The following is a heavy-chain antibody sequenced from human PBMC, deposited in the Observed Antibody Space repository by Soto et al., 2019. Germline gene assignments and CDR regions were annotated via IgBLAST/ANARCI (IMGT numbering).Heavy chain of an antibody. J-gene: IGHJ2*01. V-gene: IGHV3-48*04. D-gene: IGHD6-19*01. CDR1: GFRFSSYS. CDR3: AVGIAVARGYFDL. CDR2: IDHSSSSV. Sequence: EVQLVESGGGLVQPGGSLRLSCAASGFRFSSYSMNRVRQAPGKGPEWVSYIDHSSSSVRYVDSVEGRFTISRDNAKDSLSLQMNSLRVEDTAMYYCAVGIAVARGYFDLWGRGTLVTVSS.